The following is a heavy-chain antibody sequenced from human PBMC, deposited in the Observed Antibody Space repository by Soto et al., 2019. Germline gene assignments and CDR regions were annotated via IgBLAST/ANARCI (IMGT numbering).Heavy chain of an antibody. Sequence: GGSLRLSCAASGFTFSKYAIHWVRQAPGKGLEWVTVVSFDGSYNYYADSVKGRFTISRDNSKNTLFLQMNSLRAEDTAVYYCARDQLEWPMYYYYAMDVWGQGTTVTVSS. CDR2: VSFDGSYN. CDR3: ARDQLEWPMYYYYAMDV. J-gene: IGHJ6*02. CDR1: GFTFSKYA. D-gene: IGHD3-10*01. V-gene: IGHV3-30*04.